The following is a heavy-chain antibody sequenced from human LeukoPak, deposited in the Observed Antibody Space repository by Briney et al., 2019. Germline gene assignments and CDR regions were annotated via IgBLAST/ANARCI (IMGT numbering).Heavy chain of an antibody. CDR3: AQTTGWPGFDY. CDR1: GVSISRFY. V-gene: IGHV4-4*09. CDR2: IYSGVPT. Sequence: PSETLSLTCTTSGVSISRFYWSWVRQPPGKGLEWIGNIYSGVPTYFNPSLKSRVIISVDTSKNQFSLNLTSVTAADTAMYYCAQTTGWPGFDYWGQGILVTVSS. D-gene: IGHD1-1*01. J-gene: IGHJ4*02.